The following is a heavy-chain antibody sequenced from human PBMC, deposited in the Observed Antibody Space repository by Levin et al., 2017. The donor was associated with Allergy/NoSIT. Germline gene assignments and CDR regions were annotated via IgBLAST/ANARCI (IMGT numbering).Heavy chain of an antibody. CDR2: IYNSGST. Sequence: LSQTLSLTCAVSGVSISRTSCYWGWIRQPPGKCLEWIGSIYNSGSTYSNPSLRSRVTMSVAPSQNQFSLNLSSLTAADTVVYYCGANYGLGYFYYGMDVWGQGTTVTVSS. V-gene: IGHV4-39*07. CDR3: GANYGLGYFYYGMDV. J-gene: IGHJ6*01. CDR1: GVSISRTSCY. D-gene: IGHD3-10*01.